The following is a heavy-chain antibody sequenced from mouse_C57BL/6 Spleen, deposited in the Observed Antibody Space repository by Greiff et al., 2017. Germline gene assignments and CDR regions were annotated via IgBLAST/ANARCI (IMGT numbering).Heavy chain of an antibody. D-gene: IGHD4-1*01. J-gene: IGHJ4*01. CDR1: GYTFTSYW. CDR3: ASNWDVDAMDY. CDR2: INPSSGYT. Sequence: QVQLKESGAELAKPGASVKLSCKASGYTFTSYWMHWVKQRPGQGLEWIGYINPSSGYTKYNQKFKDKATLTADKSSSTAYMQLSSLTYEDSAVYYCASNWDVDAMDYWGQGTSVTVSS. V-gene: IGHV1-7*01.